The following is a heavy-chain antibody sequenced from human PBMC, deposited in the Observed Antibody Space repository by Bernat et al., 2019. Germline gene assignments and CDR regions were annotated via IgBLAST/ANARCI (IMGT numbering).Heavy chain of an antibody. CDR1: GFTFSDYY. CDR2: ISGSGGSI. D-gene: IGHD6-19*01. Sequence: QVQLVESGGDLFKPGGSLRLSCAASGFTFSDYYMGWFRQAPGKGLEWVSFIISGSGGSISYADSVKGRFTISRENADNSLFLQMNGMRVEEKAVYYCARDGQMEAVGATFDYWGLGTLVTVSS. V-gene: IGHV3-11*01. J-gene: IGHJ4*02. CDR3: ARDGQMEAVGATFDY.